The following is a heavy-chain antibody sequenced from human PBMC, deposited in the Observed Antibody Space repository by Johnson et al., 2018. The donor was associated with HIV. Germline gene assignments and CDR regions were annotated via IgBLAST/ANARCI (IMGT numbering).Heavy chain of an antibody. V-gene: IGHV3-66*01. D-gene: IGHD6-13*01. J-gene: IGHJ3*02. CDR2: IYSGGTT. CDR3: ASGWGIAASDAFDI. CDR1: GFIVGTKY. Sequence: VQLVESGGGLVQSGGSLRLACVASGFIVGTKYMSWVRQAPGKGLEWVSVIYSGGTTFYADSVKGRFTISRDNSKNTLYLQMNSLRAEDTAVYYCASGWGIAASDAFDIWGQGTMVTVSS.